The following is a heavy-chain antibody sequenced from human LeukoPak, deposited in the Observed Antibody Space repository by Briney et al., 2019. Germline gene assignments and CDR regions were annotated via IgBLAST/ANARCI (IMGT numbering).Heavy chain of an antibody. J-gene: IGHJ4*02. D-gene: IGHD6-19*01. CDR3: AKDFLSDYSSGWYDY. CDR1: GFTFSSYG. CDR2: ISYDGSNK. V-gene: IGHV3-30*18. Sequence: GGSLRLSCAASGFTFSSYGMHWVRQAPGKGLEWGAVISYDGSNKYYADSVKGRFTISRDNSKNTLYLQMNSLRAEDTAVYYCAKDFLSDYSSGWYDYWGQGTLVTVSS.